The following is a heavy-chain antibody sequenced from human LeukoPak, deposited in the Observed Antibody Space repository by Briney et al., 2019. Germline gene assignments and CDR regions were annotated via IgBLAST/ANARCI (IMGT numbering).Heavy chain of an antibody. J-gene: IGHJ4*02. Sequence: SETLSLTCTVSGGSISSYYWSWIRQPPGKGLEWIGYIYYSGSTNYNPSLKSRVTISVDTSKNQFYLKLSSVTAADTAVYYCARGVEDTLDGYYFDYWGQGTLVTVSS. CDR1: GGSISSYY. CDR3: ARGVEDTLDGYYFDY. CDR2: IYYSGST. V-gene: IGHV4-59*01. D-gene: IGHD2-15*01.